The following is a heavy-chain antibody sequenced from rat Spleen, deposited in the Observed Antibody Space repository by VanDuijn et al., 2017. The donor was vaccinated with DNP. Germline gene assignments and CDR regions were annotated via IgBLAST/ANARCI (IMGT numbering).Heavy chain of an antibody. CDR1: GFTFSDYY. J-gene: IGHJ3*01. D-gene: IGHD1-12*02. CDR2: ISYNGGTP. V-gene: IGHV5-7*01. CDR3: TRHQYYDGTYYNWFAY. Sequence: EVQLVETGGGLVQPGRSLELSCAVSGFTFSDYYMAWVRQAPAKGLEWVATISYNGGTPYYRDSVKGRFTISRDNAKSTLYLQMDSLRSEDTASYYCTRHQYYDGTYYNWFAYWGQGTLVTVSS.